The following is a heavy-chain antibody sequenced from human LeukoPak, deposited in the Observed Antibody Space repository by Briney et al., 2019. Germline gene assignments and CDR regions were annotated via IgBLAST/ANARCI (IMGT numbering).Heavy chain of an antibody. V-gene: IGHV3-21*04. CDR3: VREAQDIVVVVAGNLDY. CDR2: ISSSSSHI. Sequence: PGGSLRLSCAASGFTFSTYSMNWVRQAPGKGLEWVSYISSSSSHIYYVDSVKGRFTISRDNAENSLYLQMNSLRSEDTAVYYCVREAQDIVVVVAGNLDYWGQGTLVTVSS. J-gene: IGHJ4*02. CDR1: GFTFSTYS. D-gene: IGHD2-15*01.